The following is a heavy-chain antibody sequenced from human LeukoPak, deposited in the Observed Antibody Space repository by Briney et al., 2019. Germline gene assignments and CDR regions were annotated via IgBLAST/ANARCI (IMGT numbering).Heavy chain of an antibody. CDR1: GGSISNYY. CDR2: IYYSGST. CDR3: AREFGHDSSGYYYDWFDP. Sequence: SETLSLTCTVSGGSISNYYWSWIRQPPGKGLEWIGYIYYSGSTNYNPSLKSRVTISVDTSKNQFSLKLSSVTAADTAVYYCAREFGHDSSGYYYDWFDPWGQGTLVTVSS. V-gene: IGHV4-59*12. J-gene: IGHJ5*02. D-gene: IGHD3-22*01.